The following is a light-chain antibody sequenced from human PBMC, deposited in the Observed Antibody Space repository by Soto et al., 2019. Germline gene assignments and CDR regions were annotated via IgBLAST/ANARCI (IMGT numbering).Light chain of an antibody. Sequence: DIQMTQSPSTLSASVGDRVTITCRASQSIDNWLAWYQQKPGKAPKLLIYKASTLKSGVPSRFSGSGSGTEFTLIISSLQPDDFATYYCQQFKDYLWTFGQGTKVDIK. CDR1: QSIDNW. CDR3: QQFKDYLWT. J-gene: IGKJ1*01. CDR2: KAS. V-gene: IGKV1-5*03.